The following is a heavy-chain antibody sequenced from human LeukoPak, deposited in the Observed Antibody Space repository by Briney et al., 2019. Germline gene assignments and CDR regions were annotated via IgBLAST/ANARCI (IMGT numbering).Heavy chain of an antibody. J-gene: IGHJ4*02. CDR2: IYSSGST. CDR3: ARASAYNWNDY. Sequence: SQTLSLTCTVSGGSISSGDYYWSWIRQPPGKGLEWIGYIYSSGSTNYNPSLKSRVTISVDTSKNQFSLKLSSVTAADTAVYYCARASAYNWNDYWGQGTLVTVSS. V-gene: IGHV4-61*08. D-gene: IGHD1-1*01. CDR1: GGSISSGDYY.